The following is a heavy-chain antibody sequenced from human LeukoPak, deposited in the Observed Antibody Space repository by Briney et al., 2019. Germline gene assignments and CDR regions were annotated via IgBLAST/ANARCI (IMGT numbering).Heavy chain of an antibody. CDR3: ARDRGPIVVVPAAMRRATNYYGMDD. J-gene: IGHJ6*04. V-gene: IGHV1-18*04. CDR2: ISAYNGNT. Sequence: ASVKVSCEASGYTFTSYGISWVRQAPGQGLEWMGWISAYNGNTNYAQKLQGRVTMTTDTSTSTAYMELRSLRSDDTAVYYCARDRGPIVVVPAAMRRATNYYGMDDWGKGTTVTVSS. CDR1: GYTFTSYG. D-gene: IGHD2-2*01.